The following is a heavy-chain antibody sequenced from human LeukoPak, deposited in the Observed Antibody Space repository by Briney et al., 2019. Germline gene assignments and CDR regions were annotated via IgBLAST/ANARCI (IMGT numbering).Heavy chain of an antibody. Sequence: ASVKVSCKASGYTFTSYGISWVRQAPGQGLEWMGWISAYNGNTNYAQKLQGRVTMTTDTSTSTAYMELRSLRSDDTAVYYCARTCGGGDRFDAFDIWGQGTMVAVSS. J-gene: IGHJ3*02. V-gene: IGHV1-18*01. CDR3: ARTCGGGDRFDAFDI. CDR1: GYTFTSYG. CDR2: ISAYNGNT. D-gene: IGHD2-21*02.